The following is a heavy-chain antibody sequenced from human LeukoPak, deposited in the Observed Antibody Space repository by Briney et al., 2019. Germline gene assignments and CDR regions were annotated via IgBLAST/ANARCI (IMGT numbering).Heavy chain of an antibody. CDR1: GGSISSRSYY. J-gene: IGHJ4*02. V-gene: IGHV4-39*07. CDR2: VYYNGPT. Sequence: KASEILSLTCTVSGGSISSRSYYWGWVRQSPGKGLEWIGSVYYNGPTYYNPSLMSRVTISRDTSKNQFSLKLSSVTAADTAVYYCTRVGEGETGGRLFDYWGQGTLVIVSS. CDR3: TRVGEGETGGRLFDY. D-gene: IGHD3-10*01.